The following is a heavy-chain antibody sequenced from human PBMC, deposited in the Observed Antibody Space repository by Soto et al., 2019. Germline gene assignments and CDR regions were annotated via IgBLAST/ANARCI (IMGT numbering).Heavy chain of an antibody. Sequence: GGSLRLSCAASGFTVSSNYMSWVRQAPGKGLEWVSVIYSGGSTYYADSVKGRFTISRHNSKNTLYLQMNSLRAEDTAVYYCARAYGSGSYYGAFAIWGQGTMVTVSS. V-gene: IGHV3-53*04. CDR1: GFTVSSNY. J-gene: IGHJ3*02. CDR3: ARAYGSGSYYGAFAI. D-gene: IGHD3-10*01. CDR2: IYSGGST.